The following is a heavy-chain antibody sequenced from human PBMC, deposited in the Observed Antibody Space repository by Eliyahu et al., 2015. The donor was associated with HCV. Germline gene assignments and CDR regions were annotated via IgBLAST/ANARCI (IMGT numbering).Heavy chain of an antibody. V-gene: IGHV3-23*01. Sequence: EVQLLESGGGLVQPGGSLRLSCVASGFSFSSYAMXWVRQPPGKGLEWVSAISASGASAYYADSVKGRFTISRDNSKDTLYLQMNSLRAEDTAIYYCAKTPSTVTTGSLDYWGQGTLVTVSS. D-gene: IGHD4-17*01. CDR1: GFSFSSYA. CDR2: ISASGASA. J-gene: IGHJ4*02. CDR3: AKTPSTVTTGSLDY.